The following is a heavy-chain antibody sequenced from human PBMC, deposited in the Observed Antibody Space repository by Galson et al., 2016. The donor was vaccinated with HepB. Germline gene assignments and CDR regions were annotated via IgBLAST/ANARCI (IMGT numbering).Heavy chain of an antibody. V-gene: IGHV3-23*01. CDR3: AKRGGIAAAGRYFDY. D-gene: IGHD6-13*01. CDR1: GFPFSSYA. Sequence: SLRLSCAASGFPFSSYAMSWVRQAPGKGLEWVSAIGADGGSTYYADSVKGRFTISKDNSKNTLYLQMNSLRAEDTAIYYCAKRGGIAAAGRYFDYWGQGTLVTVS. CDR2: IGADGGST. J-gene: IGHJ4*02.